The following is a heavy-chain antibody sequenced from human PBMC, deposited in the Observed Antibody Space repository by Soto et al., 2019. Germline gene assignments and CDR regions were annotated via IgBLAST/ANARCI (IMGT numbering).Heavy chain of an antibody. CDR1: GGSVSNKTYY. J-gene: IGHJ4*02. CDR3: ARTTAVPNTLRSRYFFDY. V-gene: IGHV4-61*01. D-gene: IGHD4-17*01. CDR2: VYYSGTT. Sequence: SETLSLTCSVSGGSVSNKTYYWSWIRQPPGERLEWTGYVYYSGTTNYNPSLKSRVTISVDLSKNQFSLRLSSVTTADTALYYCARTTAVPNTLRSRYFFDYWGQGTLVTVSS.